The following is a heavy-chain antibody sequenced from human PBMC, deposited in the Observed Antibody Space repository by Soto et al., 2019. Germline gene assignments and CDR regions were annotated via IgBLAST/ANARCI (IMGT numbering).Heavy chain of an antibody. Sequence: QLQLQESGPGLVKPAETLSLTCTVSGGSIRSTSYYWGWIRQPPGKGLEWVGSIFYSSSTYYNPSLERRVTISADTSNNQISLKLKSATAADMAVYYCARLYRDYDHWGQGTLVTVSS. CDR2: IFYSSST. D-gene: IGHD4-17*01. CDR3: ARLYRDYDH. CDR1: GGSIRSTSYY. J-gene: IGHJ5*02. V-gene: IGHV4-39*01.